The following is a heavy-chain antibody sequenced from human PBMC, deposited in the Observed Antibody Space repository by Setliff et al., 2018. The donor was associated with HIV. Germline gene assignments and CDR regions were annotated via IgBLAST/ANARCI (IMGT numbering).Heavy chain of an antibody. CDR2: IYPGDSDT. Sequence: GESLKLSCKGSGFNFNTYWIAWVRQMPGKGLEWMGVIYPGDSDTRYSPFFQGQVTISADKSINTAYLQWSSLNASDTAMYYCARREAFYEYWSDYYGGKNYFDYWGQGTLVTVSS. CDR3: ARREAFYEYWSDYYGGKNYFDY. CDR1: GFNFNTYW. J-gene: IGHJ4*02. D-gene: IGHD3-3*01. V-gene: IGHV5-51*01.